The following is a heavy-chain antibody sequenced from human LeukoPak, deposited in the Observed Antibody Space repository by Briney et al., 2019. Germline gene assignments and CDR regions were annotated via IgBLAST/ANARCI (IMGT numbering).Heavy chain of an antibody. CDR3: ARGLYDFWSGVKYYFDY. J-gene: IGHJ4*02. Sequence: SETLSLTCTVSGGSITSNNYYWGWVRQSPGKGLEWIGSIYYSGSTYYNPSLKSRVTISVDTSKNQFSLKLSSVTAADTAVYYCARGLYDFWSGVKYYFDYWGQGTLVTVSS. D-gene: IGHD3-3*01. V-gene: IGHV4-39*07. CDR2: IYYSGST. CDR1: GGSITSNNYY.